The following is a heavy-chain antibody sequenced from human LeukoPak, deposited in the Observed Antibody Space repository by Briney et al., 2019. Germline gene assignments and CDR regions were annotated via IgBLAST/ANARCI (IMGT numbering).Heavy chain of an antibody. D-gene: IGHD3-3*01. V-gene: IGHV3-23*01. CDR2: ISGSGGST. CDR1: GFTFSSYA. J-gene: IGHJ4*02. Sequence: GGSLRLSCAASGFTFSSYAMSWVRQAPGKGLEWVSAISGSGGSTYYADSVKGRFTISRDNSKNTLYLQMNSLRAEDTAVYYCAKSRGSLEWLLYRLDYWGQGTLVTVSS. CDR3: AKSRGSLEWLLYRLDY.